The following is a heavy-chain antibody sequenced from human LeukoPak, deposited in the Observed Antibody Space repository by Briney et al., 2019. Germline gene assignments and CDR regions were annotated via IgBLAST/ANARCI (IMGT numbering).Heavy chain of an antibody. CDR2: ITGSGGST. V-gene: IGHV3-23*01. CDR3: AKYTVVAARWFDP. J-gene: IGHJ5*02. D-gene: IGHD2-15*01. CDR1: GFTFSSYA. Sequence: GGSLRLSCAASGFTFSSYAMTWVRQAPGKGLKWVSTITGSGGSTYYADSVKGRFTISRDNSKNTLYLQMNSLRAEDTAAYYCAKYTVVAARWFDPWGQGTLVTVSS.